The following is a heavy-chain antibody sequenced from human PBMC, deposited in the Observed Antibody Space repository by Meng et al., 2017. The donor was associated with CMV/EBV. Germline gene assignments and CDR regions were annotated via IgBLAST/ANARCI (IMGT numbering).Heavy chain of an antibody. CDR1: GFTFSSYW. Sequence: GESLKISCAASGFTFSSYWMSWVRQAPGKGLEWVANIKQDGSEKYYVDSVKGRSTISRDNAKNSLYLQMNSLRAEDTAVYYCARDTRAATDYWGQGTLVTVSS. J-gene: IGHJ4*02. CDR2: IKQDGSEK. V-gene: IGHV3-7*01. D-gene: IGHD2-15*01. CDR3: ARDTRAATDY.